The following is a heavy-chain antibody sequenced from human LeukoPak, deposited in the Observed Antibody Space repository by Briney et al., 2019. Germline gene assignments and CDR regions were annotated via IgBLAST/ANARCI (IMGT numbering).Heavy chain of an antibody. D-gene: IGHD4-23*01. V-gene: IGHV3-15*01. Sequence: GGSLRLSCAASGFIFSNAWMSWVRQAPGKGLEWVGRIKSKDDGGTTDYAAPVKGRFTISRDDSKNTLYLQMNSLKTEDTAVYYCTTGEGGNVNYFYYYMDVWAKGTTVTISS. CDR3: TTGEGGNVNYFYYYMDV. CDR2: IKSKDDGGTT. J-gene: IGHJ6*03. CDR1: GFIFSNAW.